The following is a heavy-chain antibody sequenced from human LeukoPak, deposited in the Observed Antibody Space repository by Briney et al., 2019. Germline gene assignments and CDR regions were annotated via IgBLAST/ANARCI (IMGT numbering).Heavy chain of an antibody. CDR2: IYYSGST. CDR1: GGSISSYY. Sequence: SETLSFTCTVPGGSISSYYWSWIRQPPGKGLEWIGYIYYSGSTNYNPSLKSRVTISVDTSKNQFSLKLSSVTAADTAVYYCARADDSSGYYFDAFDIWGQGTMVTVSS. D-gene: IGHD3-22*01. CDR3: ARADDSSGYYFDAFDI. V-gene: IGHV4-59*01. J-gene: IGHJ3*02.